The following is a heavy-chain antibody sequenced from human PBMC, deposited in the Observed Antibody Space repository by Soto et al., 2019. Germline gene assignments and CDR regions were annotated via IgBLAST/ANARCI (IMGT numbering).Heavy chain of an antibody. CDR3: ARDLATFGVVIMPFDY. J-gene: IGHJ4*02. D-gene: IGHD3-3*01. CDR1: GFTFSSYS. V-gene: IGHV3-48*02. Sequence: LRLSCAASGFTFSSYSMNWVRQAPWKGLEWVSYISSSSSTIYYADSVKGRFTISRDNAKNSLYLQMNSLRNEDTAVYYCARDLATFGVVIMPFDYWGQGTLVTVSS. CDR2: ISSSSSTI.